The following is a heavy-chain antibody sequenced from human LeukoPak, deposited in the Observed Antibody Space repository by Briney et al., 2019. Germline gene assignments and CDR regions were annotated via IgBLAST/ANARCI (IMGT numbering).Heavy chain of an antibody. D-gene: IGHD3-10*01. CDR2: INPNSGGT. CDR1: VYTFTGYY. CDR3: ARRAMVRGKDGMDV. V-gene: IGHV1-2*02. J-gene: IGHJ6*02. Sequence: ASVNVSFKASVYTFTGYYMHWVRQAPGQGLEWMGWINPNSGGTNCAQKFQGRVTMTRDTSISTAYMELSRLRSDHTAVYYCARRAMVRGKDGMDVWGQGTTVTVSS.